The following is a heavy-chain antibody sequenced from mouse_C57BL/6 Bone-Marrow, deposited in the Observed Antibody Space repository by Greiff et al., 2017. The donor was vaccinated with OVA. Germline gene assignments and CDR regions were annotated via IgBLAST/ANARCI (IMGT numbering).Heavy chain of an antibody. CDR3: TRPPYYDYEDYAMDY. CDR1: GYTFTSYW. D-gene: IGHD2-4*01. CDR2: IYPGNSDT. J-gene: IGHJ4*01. V-gene: IGHV1-5*01. Sequence: EIKLQESGTVLARPGASVKMSCKTSGYTFTSYWMHWVKQRPGQGLEWIGAIYPGNSDTSYNQKFKGKAKLTAVTSASTAYMELSSLTNEDSAVYYCTRPPYYDYEDYAMDYWGQGTSVTVSS.